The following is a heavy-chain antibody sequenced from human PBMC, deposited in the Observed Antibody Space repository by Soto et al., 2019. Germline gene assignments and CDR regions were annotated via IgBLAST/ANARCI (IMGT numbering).Heavy chain of an antibody. CDR2: IIPILGIA. CDR3: ASPSPFSGYAYYFDY. J-gene: IGHJ4*02. CDR1: GGTFSSYT. V-gene: IGHV1-69*02. D-gene: IGHD5-12*01. Sequence: QVQLVQSGAEVKKPGSSVKVSCKASGGTFSSYTISWVRQAPGQGLEWMGRIIPILGIANYAQKFQGRVTITADTSTRTAHMELRSLGSEDTAVYYCASPSPFSGYAYYFDYWGQGTLVTVSS.